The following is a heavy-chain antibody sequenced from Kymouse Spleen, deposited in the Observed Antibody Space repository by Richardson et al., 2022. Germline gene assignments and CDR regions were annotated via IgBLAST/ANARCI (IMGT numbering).Heavy chain of an antibody. CDR3: ARGRLVGSGSYFDY. CDR2: INHSGST. Sequence: QVQLQQWGAGLLKPSETLSLTCAVYGGSFSGYYWSWIRQPPGKGLEWIGEINHSGSTNYNPSLKSRVTISVDTSKNQFSLKLSSVTAADTAVYYCARGRLVGSGSYFDYWGQGTLVTVSS. J-gene: IGHJ4*02. V-gene: IGHV4-34*01. CDR1: GGSFSGYY. D-gene: IGHD3-10*01.